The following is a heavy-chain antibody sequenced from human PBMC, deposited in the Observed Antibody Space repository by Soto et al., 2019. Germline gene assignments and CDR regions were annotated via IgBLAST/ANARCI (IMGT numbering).Heavy chain of an antibody. CDR3: AKDTDGSGRFDY. J-gene: IGHJ4*02. CDR2: ISWNSGSI. V-gene: IGHV3-9*01. CDR1: GLTFDDYA. D-gene: IGHD3-10*01. Sequence: SLRLSCAASGLTFDDYAMHWVRQAPGKGLEWVSGISWNSGSIGYADSVKGRFTISRDNAKNSLYLQMNSLRAEDTALYYCAKDTDGSGRFDYWGQGTLVTVSS.